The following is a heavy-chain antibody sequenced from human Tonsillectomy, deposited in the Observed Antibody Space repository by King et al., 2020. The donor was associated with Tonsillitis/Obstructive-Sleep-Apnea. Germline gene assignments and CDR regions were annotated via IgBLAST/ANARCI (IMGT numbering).Heavy chain of an antibody. V-gene: IGHV3-48*02. J-gene: IGHJ5*02. CDR2: ISSIGII. CDR1: GFTFSDYS. Sequence: VQLVESGGGLVQPGGSLRLSCAAAGFTFSDYSMNWVRQAPGTGLEWVSYISSIGIIYYADSVKGQFTISRDNAKNSLFLQMNSLRDEDTAVYFCARVIAWFAPWGQGTLVTVSS. CDR3: ARVIAWFAP. D-gene: IGHD6-13*01.